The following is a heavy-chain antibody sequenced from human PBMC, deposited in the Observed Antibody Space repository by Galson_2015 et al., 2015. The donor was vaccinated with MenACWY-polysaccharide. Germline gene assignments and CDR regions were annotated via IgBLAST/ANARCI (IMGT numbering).Heavy chain of an antibody. Sequence: LRLSCAASGFTFSAYALTWGRQAPGKGLEWVSAISSGGGHTYYTDSVKGRFTISRDNSKNTLYLQMNSLRAEDTAVYYCAKAYSSLYYFDDWGPGTLVTVSS. J-gene: IGHJ4*02. V-gene: IGHV3-23*01. CDR3: AKAYSSLYYFDD. CDR2: ISSGGGHT. D-gene: IGHD4-11*01. CDR1: GFTFSAYA.